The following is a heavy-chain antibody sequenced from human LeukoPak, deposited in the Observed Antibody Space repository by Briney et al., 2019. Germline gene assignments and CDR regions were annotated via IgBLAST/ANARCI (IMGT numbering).Heavy chain of an antibody. V-gene: IGHV3-49*03. CDR3: ARVGGAKEPYYYFMDV. Sequence: PGGPLRHSCTPSGFIHCFFVMPWLRQAPGKGLEWVGSIRSKTYGDTTENAASVKGRFTISRDDSKSVAYLQMTSLKTEDTAVYYCARVGGAKEPYYYFMDVWGKGTTVTVSS. D-gene: IGHD4/OR15-4a*01. J-gene: IGHJ6*03. CDR2: IRSKTYGDTT. CDR1: GFIHCFFV.